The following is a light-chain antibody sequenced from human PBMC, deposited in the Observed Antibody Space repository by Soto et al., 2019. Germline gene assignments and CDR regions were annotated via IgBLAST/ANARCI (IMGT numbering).Light chain of an antibody. V-gene: IGKV3-20*01. CDR1: QNVSNNY. CDR2: SAS. Sequence: IVSTQSPGILSLSPGERATLSCRAGQNVSNNYLAWYQQRPGQIPRLLIYSASSRAAGIPDRFSGSGSGTDFTLTITRLEPDDFAVYYCQHFDNSLFTFGPGTKVDIK. CDR3: QHFDNSLFT. J-gene: IGKJ3*01.